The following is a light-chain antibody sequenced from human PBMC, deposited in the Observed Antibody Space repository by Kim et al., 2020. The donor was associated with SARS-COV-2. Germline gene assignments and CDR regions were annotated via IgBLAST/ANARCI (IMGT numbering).Light chain of an antibody. J-gene: IGLJ3*02. CDR2: DDK. CDR1: SGSIASNF. CDR3: QSYDASVM. V-gene: IGLV6-57*04. Sequence: NFMLTQPHAVSESPGKTVTISCTRSSGSIASNFVHWYQQRPGSAPTTVIYDDKQRPSGVPDRFSGSIDSSSNSAALTISGLQTEDEADYYCQSYDASVMFGGGTQLTVL.